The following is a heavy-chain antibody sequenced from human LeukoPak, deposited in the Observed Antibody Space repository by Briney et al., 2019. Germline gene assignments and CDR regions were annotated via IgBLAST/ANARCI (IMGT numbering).Heavy chain of an antibody. V-gene: IGHV3-9*01. J-gene: IGHJ4*02. CDR1: GFTFDDYA. D-gene: IGHD2-2*01. CDR3: ARDPFCSTSCPSYYFDY. Sequence: GGSLRLSCAASGFTFDDYAMHWVRQAPGKGLEWVSGISWNSGSIGYADSVKGRFTISRDNAKNSLYLQMNSLRAEDTAVYYCARDPFCSTSCPSYYFDYWGQGTLVTVSS. CDR2: ISWNSGSI.